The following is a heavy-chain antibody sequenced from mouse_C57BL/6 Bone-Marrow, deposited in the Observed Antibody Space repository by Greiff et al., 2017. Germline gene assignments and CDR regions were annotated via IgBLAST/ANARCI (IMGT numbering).Heavy chain of an antibody. Sequence: EVKLVESGGGLVQPKGSLKLSCAASGFSFNTYAMNWVRQAPGKGLEWVARIRSKSNNYATYYAESVKDRFTISRDDSESMLYLQMNNLKTEDTAMYYCVRGWFAYWGQGTLVTVSA. CDR3: VRGWFAY. V-gene: IGHV10-1*01. CDR1: GFSFNTYA. J-gene: IGHJ3*01. CDR2: IRSKSNNYAT.